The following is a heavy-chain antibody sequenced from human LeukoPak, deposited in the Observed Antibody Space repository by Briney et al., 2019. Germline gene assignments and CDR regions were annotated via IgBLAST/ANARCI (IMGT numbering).Heavy chain of an antibody. J-gene: IGHJ4*02. Sequence: GGSLRLSCAASGFTLSNYWMAWVRQAPGKGLEWVSSISSSSSYIYYADSVKGRFTISRDNAKNSLYLQMNSLRAEDTAVYYCARSPLGDYYDYWGQGTLVTVSS. CDR3: ARSPLGDYYDY. CDR2: ISSSSSYI. V-gene: IGHV3-21*01. D-gene: IGHD3-16*01. CDR1: GFTLSNYW.